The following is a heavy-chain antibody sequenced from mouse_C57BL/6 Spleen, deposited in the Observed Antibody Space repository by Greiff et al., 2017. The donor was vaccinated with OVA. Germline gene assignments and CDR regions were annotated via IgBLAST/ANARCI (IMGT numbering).Heavy chain of an antibody. CDR1: GYTFTSYW. Sequence: QVQLQQPGAELVMPGASVKLSCKASGYTFTSYWMHWVKQRPGQGLEWIGEIDPSDSYTNYNQKFKGKSTLTVDKSSSTAYMQLSSLTSEDSAVYYCARRIYYYGSSYGNYFDYWGQGTTLTVSS. CDR3: ARRIYYYGSSYGNYFDY. J-gene: IGHJ2*01. V-gene: IGHV1-69*01. D-gene: IGHD1-1*01. CDR2: IDPSDSYT.